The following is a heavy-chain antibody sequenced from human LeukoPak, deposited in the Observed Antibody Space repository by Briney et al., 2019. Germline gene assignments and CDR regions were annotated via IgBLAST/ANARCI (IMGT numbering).Heavy chain of an antibody. Sequence: SETLSLTCTVSGGSIGSSYWSWIRQPPGKGLEWIGYIYYSGSTYYNPSLKSRVTISVDTSKNQFSLKLSSVTAADTAVYYCAKDSSTSWFGGDSQWGQGTLVIVSS. CDR3: AKDSSTSWFGGDSQ. D-gene: IGHD3-10*01. CDR2: IYYSGST. J-gene: IGHJ4*02. CDR1: GGSIGSSY. V-gene: IGHV4-59*01.